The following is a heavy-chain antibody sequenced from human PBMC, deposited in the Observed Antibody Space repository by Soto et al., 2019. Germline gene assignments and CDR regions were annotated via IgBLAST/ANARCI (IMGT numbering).Heavy chain of an antibody. CDR2: IKEDGSEK. Sequence: GGSLRLSCVDSGFTFSPYWMSWVRQTPGKGLEWVASIKEDGSEKYYVDSVKGRFTISRDNAENSLYLQMNSLRAEDTAVYYCARAPQFSNIDYWGQGTLVTVAS. CDR1: GFTFSPYW. CDR3: ARAPQFSNIDY. D-gene: IGHD3-3*01. J-gene: IGHJ4*02. V-gene: IGHV3-7*01.